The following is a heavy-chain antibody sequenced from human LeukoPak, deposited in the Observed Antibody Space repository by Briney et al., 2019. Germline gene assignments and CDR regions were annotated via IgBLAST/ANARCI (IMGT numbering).Heavy chain of an antibody. CDR1: GFTFRSYS. Sequence: GGSLRLSCAASGFTFRSYSMNWVRQAPGKGLEWILYISGSSSPIYYADSVKGRFTISRDNAKNSLYLQMNSLRAEDTAVYYCARQDDIVVVAYYMDVWGKGTTVTVSS. J-gene: IGHJ6*03. CDR2: ISGSSSPI. D-gene: IGHD2-2*01. V-gene: IGHV3-48*01. CDR3: ARQDDIVVVAYYMDV.